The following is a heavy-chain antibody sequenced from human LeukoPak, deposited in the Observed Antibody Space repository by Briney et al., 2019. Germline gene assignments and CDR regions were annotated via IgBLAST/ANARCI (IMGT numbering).Heavy chain of an antibody. CDR3: ARIYPIIGYCSSTSCPASFDI. D-gene: IGHD2-2*01. Sequence: PSETLSLTCTVSGDSISTTIYYWGWIRQPPGRGLECIGSIYSSGSTYYNPSLKSRATILVDTSRNQFSLKLSSVTAADTAVYYCARIYPIIGYCSSTSCPASFDIWGQGTMVTVSS. CDR2: IYSSGST. V-gene: IGHV4-39*07. J-gene: IGHJ3*02. CDR1: GDSISTTIYY.